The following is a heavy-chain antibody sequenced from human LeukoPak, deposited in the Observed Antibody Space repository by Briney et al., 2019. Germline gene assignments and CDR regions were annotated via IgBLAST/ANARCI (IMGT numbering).Heavy chain of an antibody. Sequence: GGSLRLSCAASGFTLSSRAMHWVRQAPGKGLEWVAGISYGGNDQDYADSVRGRFTISRDNSKNTLYLEMISLRAEDTAVYYCAKEPYDTSGFYWGGFDSWGQGTLVTVSS. V-gene: IGHV3-30*18. J-gene: IGHJ4*02. CDR2: ISYGGNDQ. D-gene: IGHD3-22*01. CDR1: GFTLSSRA. CDR3: AKEPYDTSGFYWGGFDS.